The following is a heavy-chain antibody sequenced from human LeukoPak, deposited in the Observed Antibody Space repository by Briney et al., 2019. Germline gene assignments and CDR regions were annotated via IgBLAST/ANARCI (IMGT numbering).Heavy chain of an antibody. CDR2: TYNSGSS. V-gene: IGHV4-59*12. D-gene: IGHD3-10*01. CDR1: GGSISSYY. J-gene: IGHJ4*02. Sequence: SETLSLTCTVSGGSISSYYWSWIRQPTGKGLEWIGYTYNSGSSGYSPSFKSRVTISTDTPRNQFFLRLTSVTAADTAVYYCAGYYGSGQWDNWGQGTLVTVSS. CDR3: AGYYGSGQWDN.